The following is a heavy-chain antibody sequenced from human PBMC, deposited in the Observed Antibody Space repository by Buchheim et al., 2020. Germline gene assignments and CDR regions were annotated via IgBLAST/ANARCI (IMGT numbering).Heavy chain of an antibody. CDR1: GFTFNTYW. CDR3: AREGAAGVLYY. V-gene: IGHV3-7*01. Sequence: EVQLVESGGGLVQPGGSLRLSCAASGFTFNTYWMSWVRQAPGKGLEWVANIKHDGSAKYYVDSVKGRFTISRDNAKNSLYLQMDSLRAEDTALYYCAREGAAGVLYYWGQGTL. CDR2: IKHDGSAK. J-gene: IGHJ4*02. D-gene: IGHD6-13*01.